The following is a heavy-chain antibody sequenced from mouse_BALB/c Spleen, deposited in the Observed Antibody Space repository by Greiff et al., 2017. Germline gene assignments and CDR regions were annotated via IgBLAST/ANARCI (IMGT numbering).Heavy chain of an antibody. CDR2: IRNKANGYTT. V-gene: IGHV7-3*02. J-gene: IGHJ3*01. Sequence: EVKVVESGGGLVQPGGSLRLSCATSGFTFTDYYMSWVRQPPGKALEWLGFIRNKANGYTTEYSASVKGRFTISRDNSQSILYLQMNTLRAEDSATYYCARGRYDVEAWFAYWGQGTLVTVSA. CDR3: ARGRYDVEAWFAY. CDR1: GFTFTDYY. D-gene: IGHD2-14*01.